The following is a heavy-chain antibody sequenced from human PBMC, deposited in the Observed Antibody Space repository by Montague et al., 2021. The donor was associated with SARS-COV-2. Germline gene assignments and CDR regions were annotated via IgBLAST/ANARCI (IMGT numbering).Heavy chain of an antibody. CDR2: ISYREKT. J-gene: IGHJ4*02. CDR3: ARHYSATLPAVY. CDR1: GASNTGFY. Sequence: SETLSLTCTVLGASNTGFYWSSIRLPPGQTLDWYAYISYREKTNYNPSLTSRVTMSVDTSKNQFSLKVNSVTAADTAVYYCARHYSATLPAVYWGQGTLVTVSS. V-gene: IGHV4-59*08. D-gene: IGHD2-15*01.